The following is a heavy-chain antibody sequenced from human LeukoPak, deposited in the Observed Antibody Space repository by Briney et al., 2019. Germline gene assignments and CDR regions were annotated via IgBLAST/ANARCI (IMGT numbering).Heavy chain of an antibody. V-gene: IGHV3-74*01. CDR3: AREGPTVTTEIDY. Sequence: PGESLRLSCAASRFTFSSYWMHWVRQAPGEGLVWVSHINRDGSTTSYGDSVKGRFTISRDNAKNTLYLQMNSLRAEDTAVYYCAREGPTVTTEIDYWGQGTLVTVSS. CDR2: INRDGSTT. D-gene: IGHD4-17*01. CDR1: RFTFSSYW. J-gene: IGHJ4*02.